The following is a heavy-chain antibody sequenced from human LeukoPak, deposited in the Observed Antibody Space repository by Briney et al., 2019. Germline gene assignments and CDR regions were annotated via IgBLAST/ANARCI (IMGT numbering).Heavy chain of an antibody. CDR1: GLAVSSNY. Sequence: GGSLRLSCAASGLAVSSNYMSWVRQSPAKGLEWVSIIYSGGNTYYVDSVKGRFTISRDSSKNTLYLHMNSLRAEDTAVYYCARGPQWLGPDYWGQGTLVTVSS. CDR2: IYSGGNT. V-gene: IGHV3-66*02. J-gene: IGHJ4*02. CDR3: ARGPQWLGPDY. D-gene: IGHD6-19*01.